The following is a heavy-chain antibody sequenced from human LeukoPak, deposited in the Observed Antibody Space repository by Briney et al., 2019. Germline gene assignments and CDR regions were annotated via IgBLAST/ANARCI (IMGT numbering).Heavy chain of an antibody. D-gene: IGHD6-13*01. CDR2: IWYDGANK. J-gene: IGHJ4*02. Sequence: GGSLRLSCAASGFTFSSHVMHWVRQAPGKGLEWVAVIWYDGANKYYADSVKGRFTISRDNSKNTLYLQMDSLRAEDMAVYYCARVAPIYSSSLYYLDHWGQGTLVTVSS. CDR1: GFTFSSHV. V-gene: IGHV3-33*01. CDR3: ARVAPIYSSSLYYLDH.